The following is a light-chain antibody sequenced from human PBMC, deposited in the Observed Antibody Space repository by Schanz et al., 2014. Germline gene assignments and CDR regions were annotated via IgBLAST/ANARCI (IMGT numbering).Light chain of an antibody. CDR1: SSDVGGYNY. CDR3: SSFTSSSSCL. V-gene: IGLV2-14*01. J-gene: IGLJ2*01. Sequence: QSALTQPRSVSGSPGQSVTISCTGTSSDVGGYNYVSWYQQHPGKAPKLMIYDVSNRPSGVSNRFSGSKSGNTASLTISDLQAEDEADYYCSSFTSSSSCLFGGGTKLTVL. CDR2: DVS.